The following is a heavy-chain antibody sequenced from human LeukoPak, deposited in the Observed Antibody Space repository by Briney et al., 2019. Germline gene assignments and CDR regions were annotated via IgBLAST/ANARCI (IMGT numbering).Heavy chain of an antibody. CDR3: TRGSYDCSRASCYND. CDR1: GLTSITYD. D-gene: IGHD2-2*02. J-gene: IGHJ4*02. Sequence: ASVKVSCKTSGLTSITYDINWVRQGTGQGLEWMGWVNSDSGNAGFAQKFQGRLTMTRDISTNTAYMELSSLTPEDTAVYYCTRGSYDCSRASCYNDWGQGTLVTVSS. V-gene: IGHV1-8*01. CDR2: VNSDSGNA.